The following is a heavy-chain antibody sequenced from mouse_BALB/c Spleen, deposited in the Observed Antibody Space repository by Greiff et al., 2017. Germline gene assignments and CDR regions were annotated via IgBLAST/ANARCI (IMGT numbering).Heavy chain of an antibody. CDR2: IDPENGDT. J-gene: IGHJ3*01. V-gene: IGHV14-4*02. CDR3: NAGIPGAY. Sequence: EVMLVESGAELVRSGASVKLSCTASGFNIKDYYMHWVKQRPEQGLEWIGWIDPENGDTEYAPKFQGKATMTADTSSNTAYLQLSSLTSEDTAVYYCNAGIPGAYWGQGTLVTVSA. CDR1: GFNIKDYY.